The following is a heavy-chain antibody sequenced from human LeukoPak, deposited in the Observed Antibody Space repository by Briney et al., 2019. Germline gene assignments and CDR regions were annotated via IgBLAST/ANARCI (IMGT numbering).Heavy chain of an antibody. V-gene: IGHV4-39*01. CDR3: ARVEVAGIYFDY. D-gene: IGHD6-19*01. Sequence: SETLSLTCTVSGGSISSSSYCWGWIRQPPGKELEWIGSIYYSGDTYYNPSLKSRVTISVDTSKNQFSLKVSSVTAADTAVYYCARVEVAGIYFDYWGQGTLVTVSS. J-gene: IGHJ4*02. CDR2: IYYSGDT. CDR1: GGSISSSSYC.